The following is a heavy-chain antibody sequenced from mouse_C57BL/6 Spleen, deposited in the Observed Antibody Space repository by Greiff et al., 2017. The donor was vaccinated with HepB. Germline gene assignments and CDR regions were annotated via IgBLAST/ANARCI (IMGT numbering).Heavy chain of an antibody. Sequence: VKLMESGAELVRPGTSVKVSCKASGYAFTNYLIEWVKQRPGQGLEWIGVINPGSGGTNYNEKFKGKATLTADKSSSTAYMQLSSLTSEDSAVYFCAREGGQLRLRAMDYWGQGTSVTVSS. CDR1: GYAFTNYL. D-gene: IGHD3-2*02. CDR3: AREGGQLRLRAMDY. J-gene: IGHJ4*01. CDR2: INPGSGGT. V-gene: IGHV1-54*01.